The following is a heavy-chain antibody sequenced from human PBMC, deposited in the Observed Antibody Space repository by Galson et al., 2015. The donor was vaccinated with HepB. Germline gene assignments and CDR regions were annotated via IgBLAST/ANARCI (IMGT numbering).Heavy chain of an antibody. V-gene: IGHV3-53*01. CDR1: GFTVSSNY. Sequence: SLRLSCAASGFTVSSNYMSWVRQAPGKGLEWVSVIYSGGSTYYADSVKGRFTISRDNSKNTLYLQMNSLRAEDTAVYYCARDGDSSSSDPYYYYYYGMDVWGQGTTVTVSS. CDR2: IYSGGST. CDR3: ARDGDSSSSDPYYYYYYGMDV. J-gene: IGHJ6*02. D-gene: IGHD6-6*01.